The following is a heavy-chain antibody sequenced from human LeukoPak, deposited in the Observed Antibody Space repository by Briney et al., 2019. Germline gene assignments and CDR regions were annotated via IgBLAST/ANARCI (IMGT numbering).Heavy chain of an antibody. V-gene: IGHV3-23*01. CDR2: ITNSGDST. J-gene: IGHJ4*02. D-gene: IGHD6-13*01. CDR1: GFIFSNYA. CDR3: AKEGDSSFIDY. Sequence: GGSLRLSCAASGFIFSNYAMAWVRQAPGKGLEWVSAITNSGDSTNYADSVKGRFTISRDNAKNSLHLQMNSLRAEDTALYYCAKEGDSSFIDYWGQGTLVTVFS.